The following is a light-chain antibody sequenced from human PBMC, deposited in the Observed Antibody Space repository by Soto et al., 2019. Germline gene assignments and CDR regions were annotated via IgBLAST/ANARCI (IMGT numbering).Light chain of an antibody. CDR3: QQLNSYPPP. Sequence: IQFTQSPSFLAASVVDIVTMACRASQGISSYLAWYQQKPGKAPKLLIYAASTLQSGVPSRFSGSGSGTEFTLTISSLQPEDFATYYCQQLNSYPPPFGQGTKVDIK. J-gene: IGKJ1*01. CDR1: QGISSY. V-gene: IGKV1-9*01. CDR2: AAS.